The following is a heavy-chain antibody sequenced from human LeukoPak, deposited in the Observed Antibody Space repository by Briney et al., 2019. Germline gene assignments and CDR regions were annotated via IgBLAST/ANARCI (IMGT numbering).Heavy chain of an antibody. CDR2: IIPIFGTA. D-gene: IGHD3-16*01. Sequence: GASVKVSCKASGGTFSSYAISWVRQAPGQGLEWMGGIIPIFGTANYAQKLQGRVTITTDESTSTAYMELSSLRSEDTAVYYCARELRAGHYMDVWGKGTTVTVSS. CDR3: ARELRAGHYMDV. J-gene: IGHJ6*03. CDR1: GGTFSSYA. V-gene: IGHV1-69*05.